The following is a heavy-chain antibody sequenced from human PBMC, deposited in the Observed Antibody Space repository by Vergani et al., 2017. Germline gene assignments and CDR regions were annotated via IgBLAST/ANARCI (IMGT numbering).Heavy chain of an antibody. V-gene: IGHV4-39*01. D-gene: IGHD6-19*01. CDR3: ARPGARIAVAGYIPY. CDR2: IYYSGST. J-gene: IGHJ4*02. CDR1: GGSISSRSYY. Sequence: QLQLQESCPGLVKPSETLSLTCTVPGGSISSRSYYWGWIRQPPGKGLEWIGSIYYSGSTYYNPSLQSRVTISVDTSKNQFSLKLSCVTAADTAVYYCARPGARIAVAGYIPYWGQGTLVTVSS.